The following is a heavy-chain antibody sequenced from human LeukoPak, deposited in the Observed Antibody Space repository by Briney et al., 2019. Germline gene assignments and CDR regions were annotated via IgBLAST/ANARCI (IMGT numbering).Heavy chain of an antibody. V-gene: IGHV1-69*01. CDR3: ASHLTIFGVASPFDY. CDR1: GGTFSSYA. Sequence: SVKVPCKASGGTFSSYAISWVRQAPGQGLEWMGGIIPIFGTANYAQKFQGRVTITADESTSTAYMELSSLRSEDTAVYYCASHLTIFGVASPFDYWGQGTLVTVSS. D-gene: IGHD3-3*01. J-gene: IGHJ4*02. CDR2: IIPIFGTA.